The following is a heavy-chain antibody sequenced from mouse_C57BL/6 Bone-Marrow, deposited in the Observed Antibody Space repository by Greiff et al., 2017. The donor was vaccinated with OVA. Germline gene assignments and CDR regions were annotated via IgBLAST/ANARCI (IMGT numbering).Heavy chain of an antibody. V-gene: IGHV1-80*01. CDR2: IYPGDGDT. Sequence: QVQLKESGAELVKPGASVKISCKASGYAFSSYWMNWVKQRPGKGLEWIGQIYPGDGDTNYNGKFKGKATLTADKSSSTAYMQLSSLTSEDSAVYFCARRLGQDYYFDYWGQGTTLTVSS. CDR1: GYAFSSYW. CDR3: ARRLGQDYYFDY. D-gene: IGHD3-3*01. J-gene: IGHJ2*01.